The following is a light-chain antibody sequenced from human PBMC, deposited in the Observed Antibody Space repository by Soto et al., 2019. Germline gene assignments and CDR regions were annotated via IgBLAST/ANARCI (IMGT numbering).Light chain of an antibody. CDR3: ISYTDRQSYL. CDR2: AVS. J-gene: IGLJ1*01. CDR1: SSDIGSYNH. V-gene: IGLV2-14*03. Sequence: QSVLTQPASVSGSPGQSITISCSGTSSDIGSYNHVAWYQQFPGKSPKLMIYAVSDRPPGVSDRFSGSKSVITSSLTISGLQTDDEADYYCISYTDRQSYLFGTGTKLTVL.